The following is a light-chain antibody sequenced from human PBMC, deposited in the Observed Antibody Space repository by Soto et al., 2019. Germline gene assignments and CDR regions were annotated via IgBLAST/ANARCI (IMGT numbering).Light chain of an antibody. CDR2: GAS. V-gene: IGKV3-15*01. CDR3: QQYNNGPPWT. J-gene: IGKJ1*01. Sequence: EIVMTQSPATLSVSPGERATLSCRASQGVSSNLAWYQQKPGQAPRLLIYGASTRATGIPARFSGSGSGTEFTLTISSVQSEDFAVYYCQQYNNGPPWTFGQGTKVEIK. CDR1: QGVSSN.